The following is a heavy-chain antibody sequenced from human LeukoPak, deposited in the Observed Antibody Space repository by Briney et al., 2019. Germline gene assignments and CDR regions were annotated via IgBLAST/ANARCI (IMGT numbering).Heavy chain of an antibody. CDR1: GYTFTSYG. CDR2: IIPIFGTA. Sequence: ASVKVSCKASGYTFTSYGISWVRQAPGQGLEWMGGIIPIFGTANYAQKFQGRVTITTDESTSTAYMELSSLRSEDTAVYYCARETYGDDFDYWGQGTLVTVSS. D-gene: IGHD4-17*01. J-gene: IGHJ4*02. V-gene: IGHV1-69*05. CDR3: ARETYGDDFDY.